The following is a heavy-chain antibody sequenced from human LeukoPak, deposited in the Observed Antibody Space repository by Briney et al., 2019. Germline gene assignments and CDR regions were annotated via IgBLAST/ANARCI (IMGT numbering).Heavy chain of an antibody. CDR2: INHSGST. CDR3: ARGLGYGYSYGRYNWFDP. J-gene: IGHJ5*02. V-gene: IGHV4-34*01. D-gene: IGHD5-18*01. Sequence: SETLSLTCAVYGGSFSGYYWSWIRQPPGKGLEWIGEINHSGSTNYNPSLKSRVTISVDTSKNQFSLKLSSVTAADTAVYYCARGLGYGYSYGRYNWFDPWGQGTLVTVSS. CDR1: GGSFSGYY.